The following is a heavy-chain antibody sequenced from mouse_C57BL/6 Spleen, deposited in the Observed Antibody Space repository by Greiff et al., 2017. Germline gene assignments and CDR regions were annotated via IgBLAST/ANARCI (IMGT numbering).Heavy chain of an antibody. CDR3: ASGREELRFAY. V-gene: IGHV2-6*01. J-gene: IGHJ3*01. CDR2: IWGVGST. D-gene: IGHD1-3*01. Sequence: QVQLKESGPGLVAPSQSLSITCTVSGSSLTSYGVDWVRQSPGKGLEWLGVIWGVGSTNYTSAPKSRLSISKDNSKSQIFLKMNSLRTEDTAMYYCASGREELRFAYWGQGTLVTVSA. CDR1: GSSLTSYG.